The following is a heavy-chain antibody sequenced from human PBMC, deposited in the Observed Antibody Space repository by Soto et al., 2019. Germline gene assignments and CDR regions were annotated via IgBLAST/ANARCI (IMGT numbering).Heavy chain of an antibody. CDR2: INHSGST. CDR3: ARDPYYDYVWGSYRHYYYYGMDV. D-gene: IGHD3-16*02. CDR1: GESFSGYY. Sequence: SETLSLTCAVYGESFSGYYWSWIRQPPGKGLEWIGEINHSGSTNYNPSLKSRVTISVDTSKNQFSLKLSSVTAADTAVYYCARDPYYDYVWGSYRHYYYYGMDVWGQGTTVTVSS. J-gene: IGHJ6*02. V-gene: IGHV4-34*01.